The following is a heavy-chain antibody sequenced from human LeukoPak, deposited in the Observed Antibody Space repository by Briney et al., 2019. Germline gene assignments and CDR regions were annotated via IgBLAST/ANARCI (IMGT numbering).Heavy chain of an antibody. D-gene: IGHD3-10*01. Sequence: SETLSLTCTVSGGSISSYYWSWIRQPAGKGLEWIGRIYTSGSTNYNPSLKSRVTMSVDTSKNQFSLKLSSVTAVDTAVYYCARGGPRGRRVITMVRGDNNWFDPWGQGTLVTVSS. J-gene: IGHJ5*02. CDR2: IYTSGST. V-gene: IGHV4-4*07. CDR3: ARGGPRGRRVITMVRGDNNWFDP. CDR1: GGSISSYY.